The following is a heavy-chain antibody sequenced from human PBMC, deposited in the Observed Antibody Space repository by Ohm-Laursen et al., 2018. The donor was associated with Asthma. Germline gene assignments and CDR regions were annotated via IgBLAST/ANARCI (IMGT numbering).Heavy chain of an antibody. D-gene: IGHD3-10*01. CDR1: GGTFSSYA. CDR2: IIPIFGTA. CDR3: ARVGLGSGSYYYYYGMDV. J-gene: IGHJ6*02. V-gene: IGHV1-69*01. Sequence: SSVKVSCKASGGTFSSYAISWVRQAPGQGLEWMGGIIPIFGTANYAQKFQGRVTITADESTSTAYMELSSLRSEDTAVYYCARVGLGSGSYYYYYGMDVWGQGTTVTVSS.